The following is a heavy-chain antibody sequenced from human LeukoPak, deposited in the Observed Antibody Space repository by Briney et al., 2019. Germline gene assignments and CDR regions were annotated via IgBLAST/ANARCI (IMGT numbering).Heavy chain of an antibody. CDR1: GYTFTSYY. D-gene: IGHD3-22*01. CDR3: ARRLSSDYADH. CDR2: IYPSGGST. Sequence: GASVKVSCTASGYTFTSYYIHWVRQAPGQGLGWMEIIYPSGGSTTYSQKFQGRVTMTRDTSTSTVYIDLTSLRAQDTAVYYCARRLSSDYADHWGQGTLVTVSS. J-gene: IGHJ4*02. V-gene: IGHV1-46*01.